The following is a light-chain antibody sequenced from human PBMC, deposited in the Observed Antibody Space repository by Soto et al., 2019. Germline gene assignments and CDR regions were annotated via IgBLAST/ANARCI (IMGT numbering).Light chain of an antibody. J-gene: IGLJ3*02. CDR3: ATWDDTLSGPV. Sequence: QSVLTQPPSASGTPGQRVTISCSGTTSNIGDNYVYWHQQLPGTAPKLLIYSNDQRPSGVPDRFSGSKSGTSASLAISGLRSEDEADYYCATWDDTLSGPVFGGGTKVTVL. CDR2: SND. V-gene: IGLV1-47*02. CDR1: TSNIGDNY.